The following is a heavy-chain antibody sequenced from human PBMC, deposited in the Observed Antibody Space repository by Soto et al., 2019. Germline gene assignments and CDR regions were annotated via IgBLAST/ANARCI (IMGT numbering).Heavy chain of an antibody. CDR1: GFTFSSYA. D-gene: IGHD2-2*01. CDR2: ISGSGGST. Sequence: GGSLRLSCAASGFTFSSYAMSWVRQAPGKGLEWVSAISGSGGSTYYADSVKGRFTISRDNSKNTLYLQMNSLRAEDTAVYYCPEDSRTEPIPWFVNWDQGTLVTVSS. CDR3: PEDSRTEPIPWFVN. V-gene: IGHV3-23*01. J-gene: IGHJ5*02.